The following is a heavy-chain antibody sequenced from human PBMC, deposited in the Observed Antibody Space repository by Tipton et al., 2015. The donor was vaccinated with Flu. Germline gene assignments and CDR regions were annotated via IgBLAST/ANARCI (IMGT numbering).Heavy chain of an antibody. CDR1: GGSVRSGSYY. J-gene: IGHJ4*02. CDR2: IYAAGDT. Sequence: LRLSCTVSGGSVRSGSYYWSWIRQPAGKGLEWIGRIYAAGDTKYNPSLKSRVTISLDTSKNQFSLRLNSVTAADTAVYYCARERLGEYNSSGYPDSWGQGGLVTVSS. D-gene: IGHD3-22*01. CDR3: ARERLGEYNSSGYPDS. V-gene: IGHV4-61*02.